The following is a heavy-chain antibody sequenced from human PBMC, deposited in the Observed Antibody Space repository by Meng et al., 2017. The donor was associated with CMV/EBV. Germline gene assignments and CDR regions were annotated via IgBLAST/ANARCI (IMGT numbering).Heavy chain of an antibody. J-gene: IGHJ6*02. CDR3: ARVRDIVVVPAAKRQPYYYYGMDV. CDR1: GYTFTSYG. CDR2: ISAYNGNT. Sequence: ASVKVSCKASGYTFTSYGISWVRQAPGQGLEWMGWISAYNGNTNYEQKLQGRVTMTTDTSTSTAYMELRSLRSDDTAVYYCARVRDIVVVPAAKRQPYYYYGMDVWGQGTTVTVSS. D-gene: IGHD2-2*01. V-gene: IGHV1-18*01.